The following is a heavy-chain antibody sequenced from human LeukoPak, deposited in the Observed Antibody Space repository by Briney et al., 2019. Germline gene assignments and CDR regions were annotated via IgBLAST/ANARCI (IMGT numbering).Heavy chain of an antibody. Sequence: SETLSLTCTVSGGSISSGSYYWSWIRQPAGKGLEWIGRIYTSGSTNYNPSLKSRVTISVDTSKNQFSLKLGSVTAADTAVYYCARFSCSSTSCYTGEVLEAFDIWGQGTMVTVSS. V-gene: IGHV4-61*02. CDR2: IYTSGST. CDR1: GGSISSGSYY. CDR3: ARFSCSSTSCYTGEVLEAFDI. J-gene: IGHJ3*02. D-gene: IGHD2-2*02.